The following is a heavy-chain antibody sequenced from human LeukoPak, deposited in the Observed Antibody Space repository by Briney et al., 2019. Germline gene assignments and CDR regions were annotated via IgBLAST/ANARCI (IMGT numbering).Heavy chain of an antibody. D-gene: IGHD5-12*01. Sequence: SETLSLTCAVSGVSFSGYYWTWIRQPPGKGLEWIGEISHTGATDYDPSLKSRVTMSLDISKKQLSLKLKYVTAADTALYFCARGRFSWQAPSAFWGQGTRVTVSS. J-gene: IGHJ4*02. CDR3: ARGRFSWQAPSAF. V-gene: IGHV4-34*01. CDR2: ISHTGAT. CDR1: GVSFSGYY.